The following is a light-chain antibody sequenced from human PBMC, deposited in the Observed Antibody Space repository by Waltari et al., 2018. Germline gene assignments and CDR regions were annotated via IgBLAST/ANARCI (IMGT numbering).Light chain of an antibody. Sequence: DIQMTQSPYTLSASVGDRVTISCRASQSINVWLAWYQQKPRKAPKLLIYKASILESGVPSRFSGSGSGTEFTLTISSLQPDDFATYYCQQYYIHGLTFGGGTKVEIK. CDR2: KAS. J-gene: IGKJ4*01. V-gene: IGKV1-5*03. CDR3: QQYYIHGLT. CDR1: QSINVW.